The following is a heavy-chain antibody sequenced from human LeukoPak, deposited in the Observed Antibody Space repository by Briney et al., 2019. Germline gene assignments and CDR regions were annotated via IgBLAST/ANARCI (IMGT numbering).Heavy chain of an antibody. J-gene: IGHJ4*02. CDR2: IYYSGST. CDR3: ARVSEDRDGYNWYYFDY. Sequence: SETLSLTCTVSGGSISSYYWSWIRQPPGKGLEWIGYIYYSGSTNYNPSLKSRISMSVDLSTNRFSLKLNSVTAADTAVYYCARVSEDRDGYNWYYFDYWGQGTLVTVSS. D-gene: IGHD5-24*01. CDR1: GGSISSYY. V-gene: IGHV4-59*01.